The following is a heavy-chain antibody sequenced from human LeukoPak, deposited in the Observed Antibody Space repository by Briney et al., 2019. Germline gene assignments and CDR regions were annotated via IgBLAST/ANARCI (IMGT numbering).Heavy chain of an antibody. CDR2: IYYSGST. J-gene: IGHJ4*02. V-gene: IGHV4-59*01. CDR3: ARGEIIPDFDY. CDR1: GGSISSYY. Sequence: SETLSLTCTVSGGSISSYYWSWIRQPPGKGLEWIGYIYYSGSTNYNPSLKSRVTISVDTSENQFSLKLSSVTAADTAVYYCARGEIIPDFDYWGQGTLVTVSS. D-gene: IGHD3-3*01.